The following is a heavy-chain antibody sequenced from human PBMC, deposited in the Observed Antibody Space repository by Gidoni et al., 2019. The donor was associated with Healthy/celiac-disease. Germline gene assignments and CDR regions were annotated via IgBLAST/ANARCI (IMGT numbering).Heavy chain of an antibody. CDR2: ISYDGSNK. CDR1: GFNFSSYG. V-gene: IGHV3-30*03. Sequence: GRSLRLSCAASGFNFSSYGMHWVRQAPGKGLEWVAVISYDGSNKYYADSVKGRFTISRDNSTNTLYLQMNSLRAEDTAVYYCAMSTCSWAVHFDYWGQGTLVTVSS. J-gene: IGHJ4*02. D-gene: IGHD6-13*01. CDR3: AMSTCSWAVHFDY.